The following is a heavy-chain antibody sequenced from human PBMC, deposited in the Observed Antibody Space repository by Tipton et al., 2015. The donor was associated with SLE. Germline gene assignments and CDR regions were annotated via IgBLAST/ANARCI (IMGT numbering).Heavy chain of an antibody. J-gene: IGHJ4*02. CDR3: ARGYCSSTSCYGYFDY. CDR1: GFTFSSYE. V-gene: IGHV3-53*01. D-gene: IGHD2-2*01. CDR2: IYSGGST. Sequence: SLRLSCAASGFTFSSYEMNWVRQAPGKGLEWVSVIYSGGSTYYADSVRGRFTISRDNAKNSLYLQMNSLRAEDTALYYCARGYCSSTSCYGYFDYWGQGTLVTVSS.